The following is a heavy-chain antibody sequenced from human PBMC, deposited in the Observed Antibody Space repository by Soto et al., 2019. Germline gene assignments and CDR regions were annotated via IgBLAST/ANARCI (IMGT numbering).Heavy chain of an antibody. CDR2: IFQSGST. J-gene: IGHJ5*02. V-gene: IGHV4-4*01. D-gene: IGHD6-19*01. Sequence: QTPVKGLEWIGEIFQSGSTNYTPSLESRVTISVDKSKNQFSLTLTSVTAADTDVYFCARGRSRYSSGWSGFGPWGEGILVT. CDR3: ARGRSRYSSGWSGFGP.